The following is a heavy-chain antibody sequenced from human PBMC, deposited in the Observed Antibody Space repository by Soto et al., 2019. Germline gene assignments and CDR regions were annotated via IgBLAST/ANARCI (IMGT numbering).Heavy chain of an antibody. CDR2: INAGNGNI. D-gene: IGHD2-15*01. Sequence: QVQLVQSGAEVKKPGASVKVSCKASGYSFTSHAMHWVRQAPGQRLEWMGWINAGNGNIKYSQTFQGRVTITRDTSASTAYMELSSLRSEDTAVYYCLGYCSGGSCYSRGYWGQGTLVTVSS. CDR1: GYSFTSHA. J-gene: IGHJ4*02. V-gene: IGHV1-3*01. CDR3: LGYCSGGSCYSRGY.